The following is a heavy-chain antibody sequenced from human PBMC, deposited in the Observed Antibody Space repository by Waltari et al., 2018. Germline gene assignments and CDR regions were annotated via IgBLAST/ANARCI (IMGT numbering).Heavy chain of an antibody. J-gene: IGHJ2*01. CDR2: GKRDGSST. V-gene: IGHV3-74*01. D-gene: IGHD4-17*01. CDR1: GFTYSMYW. CDR3: ARGARRTTVTTGWWYFDL. Sequence: EVQLVESGGGLVQPGGSLRLSCAASGFTYSMYWMHWVRQAPGKGLVWVSRGKRDGSSTSYAESVKGRFTISKDNAKNTVYLQMNSLRAEDTAIYYCARGARRTTVTTGWWYFDLWGRGTLVTVSS.